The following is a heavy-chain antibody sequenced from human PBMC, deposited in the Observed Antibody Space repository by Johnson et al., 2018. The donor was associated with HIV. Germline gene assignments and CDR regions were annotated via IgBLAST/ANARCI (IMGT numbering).Heavy chain of an antibody. Sequence: VQLVESGGGLVQPGGSLRLSCVGSGFTLTDHYMDWVRQAPGKGLEWVGRSRDKTNRYTTEYAASVKGRFTISRDDSKNSRYLQMSSLQTEDTAVYYCARRAYCCGCSYIGFDLWGQGTKVTVSS. CDR2: SRDKTNRYTT. CDR1: GFTLTDHY. J-gene: IGHJ3*01. D-gene: IGHD2-21*01. V-gene: IGHV3-72*01. CDR3: ARRAYCCGCSYIGFDL.